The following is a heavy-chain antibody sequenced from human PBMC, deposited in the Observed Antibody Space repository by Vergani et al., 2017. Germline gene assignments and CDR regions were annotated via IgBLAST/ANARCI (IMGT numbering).Heavy chain of an antibody. J-gene: IGHJ5*02. CDR2: IYYSGST. CDR1: GGSISCGGYY. D-gene: IGHD3-9*01. Sequence: QVQLQESGPGLVKPSQTLSLTCTVSGGSISCGGYYWSWIRQHPGKGLEWIGFIYYSGSTYYNPSLKSRVTISVDTSKNQFSLKLSSVTAADTAVYYCARGDYDILTGSYNWFDPWGQGTLVTVSS. CDR3: ARGDYDILTGSYNWFDP. V-gene: IGHV4-31*03.